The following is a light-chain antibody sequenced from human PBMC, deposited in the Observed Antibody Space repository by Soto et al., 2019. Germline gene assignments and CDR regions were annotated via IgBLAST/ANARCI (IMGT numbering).Light chain of an antibody. V-gene: IGKV3-15*01. J-gene: IGKJ1*01. CDR2: GAS. CDR1: QSVSSK. CDR3: HQHHNWPRT. Sequence: EIVMTQSPATLSVSPGERATLSCRASQSVSSKLAWYQQKPGQAPRLLIYGASTRATGIPARSSGSGSGTEFTLTISSLQSEDFAVYYCHQHHNWPRTFGQGTRVEIK.